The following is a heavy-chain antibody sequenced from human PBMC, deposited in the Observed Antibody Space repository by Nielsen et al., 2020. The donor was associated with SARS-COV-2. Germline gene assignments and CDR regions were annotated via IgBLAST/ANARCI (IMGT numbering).Heavy chain of an antibody. V-gene: IGHV3-30-3*01. CDR1: GFTFSSYA. CDR3: ARDAYGYSSGWYENYYYGMDV. CDR2: ISYDGSNK. Sequence: GESLKISCAASGFTFSSYAMHWVRQAPGKGLEWVAVISYDGSNKYYADSVKGRFTISRDNSKNTLYLQMNSLRAEDTAVYYCARDAYGYSSGWYENYYYGMDVWGQGTTVTVSS. D-gene: IGHD6-19*01. J-gene: IGHJ6*02.